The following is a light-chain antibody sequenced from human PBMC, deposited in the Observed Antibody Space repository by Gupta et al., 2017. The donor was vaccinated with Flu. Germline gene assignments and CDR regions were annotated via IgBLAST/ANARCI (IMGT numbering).Light chain of an antibody. CDR3: MQCKHWPWT. J-gene: IGKJ1*01. CDR2: KVS. CDR1: QRLVHSAGNTH. V-gene: IGKV2-30*02. Sequence: VVMTQSPRSLPVTLGLPASISCSPRQRLVHSAGNTHLNRFQQRPGQTPRRLLYKVSNPDSGVPDRISGRGSAADFTLIISMVAAEDVGVYYCMQCKHWPWTFGQGTKVEIK.